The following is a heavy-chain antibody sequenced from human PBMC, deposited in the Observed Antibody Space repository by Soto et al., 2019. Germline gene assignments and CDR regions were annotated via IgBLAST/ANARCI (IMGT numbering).Heavy chain of an antibody. CDR2: IYYSGST. CDR1: GGSISSSSYY. V-gene: IGHV4-39*01. CDR3: ARQTYYYYYMDV. Sequence: SSETLSLTCTVSGGSISSSSYYWGWIRQPPGKGLEWIGSIYYSGSTYYNPSLKSRVTISVDTSKNQFSLKLSSVTAADTAVYYCARQTYYYYYMDVWGKGTTVTVS. J-gene: IGHJ6*03.